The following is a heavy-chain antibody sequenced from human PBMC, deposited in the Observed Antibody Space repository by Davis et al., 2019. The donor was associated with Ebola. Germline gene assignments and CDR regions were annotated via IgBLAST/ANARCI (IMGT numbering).Heavy chain of an antibody. V-gene: IGHV1-3*01. CDR1: GYTFTSYA. CDR3: ARGLLWFRELLFGEGGGLDYYGMDV. Sequence: ASVKVSCKASGYTFTSYAMHWVRQAPGQRLEWMGWINAGNGNTKYSQEFQGRVTITRDTSASTAYMELSSLRSEDTAVYYCARGLLWFRELLFGEGGGLDYYGMDVWGQGTTVTVSS. CDR2: INAGNGNT. D-gene: IGHD3-10*01. J-gene: IGHJ6*02.